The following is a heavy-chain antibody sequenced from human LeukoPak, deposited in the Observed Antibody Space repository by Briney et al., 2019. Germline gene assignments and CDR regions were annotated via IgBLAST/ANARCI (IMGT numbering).Heavy chain of an antibody. D-gene: IGHD1-26*01. V-gene: IGHV1-3*01. Sequence: ASVKVSCMASGYTFTSYAMHWVRQAPGQRLEWMGWINAGNGNTKYSQKFQGRVTITRDTSASTAYMELSSLRSEDTAVCYCARDLVGMGALDYWGQGTLVTVSS. J-gene: IGHJ4*02. CDR2: INAGNGNT. CDR1: GYTFTSYA. CDR3: ARDLVGMGALDY.